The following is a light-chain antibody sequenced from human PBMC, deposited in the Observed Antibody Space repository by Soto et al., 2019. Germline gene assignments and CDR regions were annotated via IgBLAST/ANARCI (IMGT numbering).Light chain of an antibody. CDR1: SGSVSTSNN. CDR2: STN. Sequence: QAVVTQEPSFSVSPGGTVTITCSLNSGSVSTSNNPSWYQQTPGQTPRTLIYSTNTRSSGVPDRFSGSILGNKAALTITGAQADDESDYYCVLYMRSGISVFGGGTKVTVL. J-gene: IGLJ2*01. CDR3: VLYMRSGISV. V-gene: IGLV8-61*01.